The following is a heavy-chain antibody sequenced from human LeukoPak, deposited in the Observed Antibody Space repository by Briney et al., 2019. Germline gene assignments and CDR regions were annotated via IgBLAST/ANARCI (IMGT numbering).Heavy chain of an antibody. V-gene: IGHV3-53*04. CDR3: ARGVGAVSNIDY. CDR1: GFTVSSNN. Sequence: GGSLRLSCAASGFTVSSNNMSWVRQAPGKGLEWVSIIYSGGSTYYADSVKGRFTISRHNSKNTLYLQMNSLRAEDTAVYYCARGVGAVSNIDYWGQGTLVTVSS. D-gene: IGHD1-26*01. CDR2: IYSGGST. J-gene: IGHJ4*02.